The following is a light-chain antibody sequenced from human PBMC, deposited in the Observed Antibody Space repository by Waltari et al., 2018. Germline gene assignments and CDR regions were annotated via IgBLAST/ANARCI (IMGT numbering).Light chain of an antibody. CDR1: NIGSKS. CDR2: YDS. Sequence: SYVLTQPPSVSVAPGQTARITCGNNNIGSKSVHWYQQKPGQAPLLVLYYDSDRPSGIPERFSGVNAWDTAILTIIRVEAGDEADYYCQVWDSSTDHRVFGGGTKLTVL. V-gene: IGLV3-21*04. J-gene: IGLJ2*01. CDR3: QVWDSSTDHRV.